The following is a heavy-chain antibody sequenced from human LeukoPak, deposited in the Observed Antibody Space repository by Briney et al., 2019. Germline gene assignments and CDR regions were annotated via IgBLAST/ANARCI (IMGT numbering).Heavy chain of an antibody. D-gene: IGHD1-1*01. CDR1: GGTFSSYA. CDR3: ARLAALEYRSRYHFDY. V-gene: IGHV1-69*01. J-gene: IGHJ4*02. Sequence: ASVKVSCKASGGTFSSYAISWVRQAPGQGLEWMGGIIPIFGTANYAQKFQGRVTITADESTSTAYMELSSLRSEDTAVYYCARLAALEYRSRYHFDYWGQGTLVTVSS. CDR2: IIPIFGTA.